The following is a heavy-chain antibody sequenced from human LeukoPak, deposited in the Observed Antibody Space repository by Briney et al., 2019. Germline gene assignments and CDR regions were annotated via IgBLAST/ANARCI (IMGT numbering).Heavy chain of an antibody. CDR1: GFTFSSYG. V-gene: IGHV3-30*18. D-gene: IGHD3-10*01. CDR2: ISYDGSNK. Sequence: GGSLRLSCAASGFTFSSYGMHWVRQAPGKGLEWVAVISYDGSNKYYADSVKGRFTISRDNAKDSLYLQMNSLRVEDTATYYCAKVAHYYYGSESYYFFEHWGQGTPVTASS. CDR3: AKVAHYYYGSESYYFFEH. J-gene: IGHJ4*02.